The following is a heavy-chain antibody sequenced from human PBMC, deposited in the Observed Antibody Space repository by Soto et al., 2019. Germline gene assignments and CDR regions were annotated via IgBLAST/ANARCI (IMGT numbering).Heavy chain of an antibody. CDR3: ATELQRGMDV. J-gene: IGHJ6*02. Sequence: QVHLVQSGAEVKQPGASVKVSCKASGYTFSVYHMHWVRQAPGQGLEWMGWVHTNSGGTNYAQSFGGRVTMTRDTSINTASMELSRLTSDDTAVCYCATELQRGMDVWGQGTKVTVSS. CDR1: GYTFSVYH. V-gene: IGHV1-2*02. D-gene: IGHD4-4*01. CDR2: VHTNSGGT.